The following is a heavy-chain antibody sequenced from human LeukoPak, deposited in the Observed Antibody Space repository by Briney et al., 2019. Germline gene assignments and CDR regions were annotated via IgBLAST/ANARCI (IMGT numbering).Heavy chain of an antibody. CDR3: ARVLSGYDKDKIDY. V-gene: IGHV3-48*03. Sequence: GGSLRLSCAASGFTFSSYEMNWVRQAPGKGLEWVSYISSSGSTIYYADSVKGRFTISRDNAKNSLYLQINSLRAEDTAVYYCARVLSGYDKDKIDYWGQGTLVTVSS. J-gene: IGHJ4*02. D-gene: IGHD5-12*01. CDR1: GFTFSSYE. CDR2: ISSSGSTI.